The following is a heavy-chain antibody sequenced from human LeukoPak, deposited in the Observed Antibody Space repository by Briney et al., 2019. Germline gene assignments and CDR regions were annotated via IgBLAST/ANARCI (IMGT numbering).Heavy chain of an antibody. D-gene: IGHD4-17*01. J-gene: IGHJ4*02. CDR1: GGSISSSY. V-gene: IGHV4-59*01. CDR2: IYYSGST. Sequence: PSETLSLTCTVSGGSISSSYWSWIRQPPGKGLEWIGNIYYSGSTNYNPSLKSRVTISVDTSKNQFPLRLSSVTAADTAVYYYARDDYGDFFFDSWGQGTLVTVSS. CDR3: ARDDYGDFFFDS.